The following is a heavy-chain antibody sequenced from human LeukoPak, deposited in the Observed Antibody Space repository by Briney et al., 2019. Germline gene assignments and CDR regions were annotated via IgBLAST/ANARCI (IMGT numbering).Heavy chain of an antibody. J-gene: IGHJ4*02. Sequence: SETLSLTCAVSGYSISSSFYWGWIRQPPGKGLEWIGIIYDSGSTYYNPSLRRRITISVDTSKNQFSLNLSSVTAADTAVYYCAIAEHGYNYYFDYWGQGSLVTVSS. V-gene: IGHV4-38-2*01. CDR1: GYSISSSFY. CDR3: AIAEHGYNYYFDY. D-gene: IGHD5-24*01. CDR2: IYDSGST.